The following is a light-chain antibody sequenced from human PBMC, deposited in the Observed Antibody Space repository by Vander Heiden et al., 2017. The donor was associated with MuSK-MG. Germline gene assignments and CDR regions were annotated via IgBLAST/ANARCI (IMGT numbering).Light chain of an antibody. CDR1: QGISSY. CDR2: AAS. CDR3: QQSDSTPFT. J-gene: IGKJ3*01. Sequence: IQLTQSPSSLSASVGDRVTITCRASQGISSYLNWYQQKPGKAPKLLIYAASNLQSGVPSRFSGSGSRTDFTLTISRLQPEDFATYYCQQSDSTPFTFGPGTKVDIK. V-gene: IGKV1-39*01.